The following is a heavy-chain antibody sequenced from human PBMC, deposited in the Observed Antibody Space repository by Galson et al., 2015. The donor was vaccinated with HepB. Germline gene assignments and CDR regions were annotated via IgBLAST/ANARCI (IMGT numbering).Heavy chain of an antibody. J-gene: IGHJ4*02. D-gene: IGHD6-19*01. CDR3: ARTRSGWYPLFDY. CDR2: INAGNGNT. CDR1: GYTFTSYA. Sequence: SVKVSCKASGYTFTSYAMHWVRQAPGQRLEWMGWINAGNGNTKYSQKFQGRVTITRDTSASTAYMELSSLRSEDTAVYYCARTRSGWYPLFDYWGQGTLVTVSS. V-gene: IGHV1-3*01.